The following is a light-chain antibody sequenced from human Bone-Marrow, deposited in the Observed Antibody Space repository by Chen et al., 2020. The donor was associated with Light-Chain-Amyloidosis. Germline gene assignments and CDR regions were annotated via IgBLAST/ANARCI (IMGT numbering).Light chain of an antibody. V-gene: IGKV3-20*01. Sequence: EMLLTQSPGTLSLSPGETATLSCRASQSVGSTYLAWYQQKPGQAPRLLIYGSSSRATGIPDRFGGSGSGTDFALTIRRLEPEDFAVYYCHQYGNSPQTFGQGTKVEIK. CDR1: QSVGSTY. CDR2: GSS. J-gene: IGKJ1*01. CDR3: HQYGNSPQT.